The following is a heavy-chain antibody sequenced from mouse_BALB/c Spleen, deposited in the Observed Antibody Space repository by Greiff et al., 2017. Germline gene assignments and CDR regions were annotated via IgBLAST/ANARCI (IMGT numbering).Heavy chain of an antibody. V-gene: IGHV1-15*01. J-gene: IGHJ2*01. CDR3: TRGGYDVFDY. D-gene: IGHD2-2*01. CDR1: GYTFTDYE. CDR2: IDPETGGT. Sequence: VQLQESGAELVRPGASVTLSCKASGYTFTDYEMHWVKQTPVHGLEWIGAIDPETGGTAYNQKFKGKATLTADKSSSTAYMELRSLTSEDSAVYYCTRGGYDVFDYWGQGTTLTVSS.